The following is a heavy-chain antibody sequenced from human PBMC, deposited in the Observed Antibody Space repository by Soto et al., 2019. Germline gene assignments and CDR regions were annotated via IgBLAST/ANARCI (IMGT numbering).Heavy chain of an antibody. J-gene: IGHJ4*02. D-gene: IGHD2-21*02. CDR3: ARDERDSCSGGDCFYFGS. CDR2: ISTYNSNT. Sequence: QVQLVQSGGEVKKPGASVKVSCKASGYTFTNYGISWVRQAPGQGLEWLGWISTYNSNTNSAPRLQGRLTMTTDTSTSTAYMELRSLTSDDSAVYYCARDERDSCSGGDCFYFGSWGQGTLVTVSS. CDR1: GYTFTNYG. V-gene: IGHV1-18*04.